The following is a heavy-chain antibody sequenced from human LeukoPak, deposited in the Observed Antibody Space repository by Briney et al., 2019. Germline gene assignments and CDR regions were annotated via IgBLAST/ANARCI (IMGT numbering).Heavy chain of an antibody. CDR1: GFTFSSYG. CDR2: IRYDGSNK. J-gene: IGHJ4*02. V-gene: IGHV3-30*02. Sequence: GGSLRLSCAASGFTFSSYGMHWVRQAPGKGLEWVAFIRYDGSNKYYADSVKGRFTISRDNSKNTLYLQMNSLRAEDTAVYYCAKDPSFRPGYFDYWGQGILVTVSS. CDR3: AKDPSFRPGYFDY.